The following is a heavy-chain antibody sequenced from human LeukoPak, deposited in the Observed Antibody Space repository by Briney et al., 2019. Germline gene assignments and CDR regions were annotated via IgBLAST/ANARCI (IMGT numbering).Heavy chain of an antibody. J-gene: IGHJ3*02. D-gene: IGHD3-9*01. CDR2: MNPNSGNT. Sequence: ASVKVSCKASGYTFTSYDINWVRQATGQGLEWMGWMNPNSGNTGYAQKFQGRVTMTRNTSISTAYMELCSLRSEDTAVYYCARGTNYDILTGYDWGAFDIWGQGTMVTVSS. CDR1: GYTFTSYD. CDR3: ARGTNYDILTGYDWGAFDI. V-gene: IGHV1-8*01.